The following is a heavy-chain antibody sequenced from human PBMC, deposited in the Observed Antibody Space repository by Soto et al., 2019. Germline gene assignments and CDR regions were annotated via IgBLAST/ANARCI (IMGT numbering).Heavy chain of an antibody. V-gene: IGHV1-69*06. J-gene: IGHJ6*02. D-gene: IGHD2-15*01. CDR2: IIPIFGTA. CDR3: ARDCSGGSCYSDSYYYYGMDV. CDR1: GGTFSSYA. Sequence: SVKVSCKASGGTFSSYAISWVRQAPGQGLEWMGGIIPIFGTANYAQKFQGRVTITADKSTSTAYMELSSVTAADTAVYYCARDCSGGSCYSDSYYYYGMDVWGQGTTVTVSS.